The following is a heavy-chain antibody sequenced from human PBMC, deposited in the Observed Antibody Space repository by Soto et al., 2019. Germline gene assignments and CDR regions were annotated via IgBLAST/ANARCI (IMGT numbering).Heavy chain of an antibody. CDR1: GFTFINYA. V-gene: IGHV3-23*01. J-gene: IGHJ2*01. D-gene: IGHD3-10*01. CDR2: ISGGGDAP. Sequence: EVQLLESGGGLVQPGGSLRLSCAGSGFTFINYAMNWVRQAPGKGLEWVSTISGGGDAPFFADSVRGRFTIPRDNSKNTVTLPMNNLGVDDTSVYFCARKVPGSTSRPDYWYFELWGRGTLVTVSS. CDR3: ARKVPGSTSRPDYWYFEL.